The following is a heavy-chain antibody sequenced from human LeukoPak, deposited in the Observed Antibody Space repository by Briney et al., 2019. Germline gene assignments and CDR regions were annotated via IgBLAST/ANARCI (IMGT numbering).Heavy chain of an antibody. D-gene: IGHD2-8*01. V-gene: IGHV3-7*01. Sequence: GGSLRLSCAASQFTFSSFWMSWVRQAPGKVLEWVANIRPDGSGKNYADSLKGRLTISRDNAKNSLYLQMNSLGAEDTAVYYCVRDGEACTNGVCSLFRYWGRGTLVTVSS. J-gene: IGHJ4*02. CDR2: IRPDGSGK. CDR3: VRDGEACTNGVCSLFRY. CDR1: QFTFSSFW.